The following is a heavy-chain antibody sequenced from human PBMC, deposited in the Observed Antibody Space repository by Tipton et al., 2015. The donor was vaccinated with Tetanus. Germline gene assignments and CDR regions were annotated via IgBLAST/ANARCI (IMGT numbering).Heavy chain of an antibody. Sequence: TLSLTCIVSGGSMSTGGHYGAWVRQSPGQGLEWIGSLSYSGRTYYNPSLKSRVTMSVDTSTKDFSVRLRSVTAADTAVYYCARLREIVSRSGWDFDYWGQGILVTVSS. J-gene: IGHJ4*02. CDR1: GGSMSTGGHY. CDR2: LSYSGRT. CDR3: ARLREIVSRSGWDFDY. V-gene: IGHV4-39*02. D-gene: IGHD5/OR15-5a*01.